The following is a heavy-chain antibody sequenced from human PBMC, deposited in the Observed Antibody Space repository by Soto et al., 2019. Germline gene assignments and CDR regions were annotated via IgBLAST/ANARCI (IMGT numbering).Heavy chain of an antibody. J-gene: IGHJ5*02. D-gene: IGHD2-2*02. V-gene: IGHV1-3*01. CDR3: ARGGYCSSTSCYTTWFDP. CDR2: INAGNGNT. CDR1: GYTFTSYA. Sequence: ASVKVSCKASGYTFTSYAMHWVRQAPGQRLEWMGWINAGNGNTKYSQKFQGRVTITRDTSASTAYMELSSLRSEDTAVYYCARGGYCSSTSCYTTWFDPWGQGTLVTVSS.